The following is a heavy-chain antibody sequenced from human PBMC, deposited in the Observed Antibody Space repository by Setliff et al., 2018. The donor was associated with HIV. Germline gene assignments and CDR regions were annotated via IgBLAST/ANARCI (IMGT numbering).Heavy chain of an antibody. D-gene: IGHD3-10*01. Sequence: PSETLSLTCTVSNGSISSHYWSWIRQPPGKGLEWIGYIYYSGSTNYNPSLKSRVTISVDTSKNQFSLKLTSVTAADTAVYYGARSRGLLWFGDYYYYMDVWGKGTTVTVSS. J-gene: IGHJ6*03. CDR2: IYYSGST. CDR3: ARSRGLLWFGDYYYYMDV. V-gene: IGHV4-59*11. CDR1: NGSISSHY.